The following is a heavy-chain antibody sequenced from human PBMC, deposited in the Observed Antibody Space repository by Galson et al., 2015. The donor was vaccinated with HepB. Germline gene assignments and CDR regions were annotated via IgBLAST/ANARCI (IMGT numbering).Heavy chain of an antibody. Sequence: SLRLSCAASGFSFNSYGMHWVRQAPGKGLEWVAGIWYDGSGSYYAESVKGRFTISRDNSKKTLFLQMNRLRAEDTAVYYCARVRGYCGGVCYGLDALDIWGQGTTVTVSS. CDR1: GFSFNSYG. V-gene: IGHV3-33*01. D-gene: IGHD2-21*02. J-gene: IGHJ3*02. CDR2: IWYDGSGS. CDR3: ARVRGYCGGVCYGLDALDI.